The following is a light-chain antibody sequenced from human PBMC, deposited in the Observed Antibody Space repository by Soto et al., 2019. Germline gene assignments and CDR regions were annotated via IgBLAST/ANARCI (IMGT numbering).Light chain of an antibody. CDR3: QQSYSTLWT. CDR1: QSISSY. Sequence: DIQMTQSPSSLSASVGDRVTITCRASQSISSYLNWYQQKPGKAPKLLIYAASSLQSGVPTRFSGSVSGTDFTLTISSLQPEDYATYYCQQSYSTLWTFGQGPKVEIK. J-gene: IGKJ1*01. CDR2: AAS. V-gene: IGKV1-39*01.